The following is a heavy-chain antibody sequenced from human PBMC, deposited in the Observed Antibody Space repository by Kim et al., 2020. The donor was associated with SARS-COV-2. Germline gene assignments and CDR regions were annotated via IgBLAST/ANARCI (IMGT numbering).Heavy chain of an antibody. Sequence: SETLSLTCTVSGGSISSGGYYWSWIRQHPGKGLEWNGYIYYSGSTYYNSSLKSRVTITVDTYKNQFSLKLSSVTAADTAVYYYASVARITSFGVGNYAFDIWGQGTMVTVSS. V-gene: IGHV4-31*03. CDR2: IYYSGST. CDR3: ASVARITSFGVGNYAFDI. CDR1: GGSISSGGYY. D-gene: IGHD3-3*01. J-gene: IGHJ3*02.